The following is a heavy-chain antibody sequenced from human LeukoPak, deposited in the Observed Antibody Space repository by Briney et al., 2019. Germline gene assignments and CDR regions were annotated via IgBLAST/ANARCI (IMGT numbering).Heavy chain of an antibody. CDR2: IYTSGST. Sequence: SQTLSLTCTVSGGSISSGSYYWSWIRQPAGKGLEWIGRIYTSGSTNYNPSLKSRVTISVDTSKNQFSLKLSSVTAADTAVYYCARLAGFGVERSYYMDVWGKGTTVTVSS. V-gene: IGHV4-61*02. CDR3: ARLAGFGVERSYYMDV. D-gene: IGHD3-3*01. CDR1: GGSISSGSYY. J-gene: IGHJ6*03.